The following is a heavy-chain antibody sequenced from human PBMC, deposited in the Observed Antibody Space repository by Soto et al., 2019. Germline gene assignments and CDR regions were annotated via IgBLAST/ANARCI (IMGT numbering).Heavy chain of an antibody. Sequence: EVQLVESGGGLVQPGGSLRLSCAASGFTFSSYWMHWVRQAPDKGLVWVSRIKWDGSSTNYADSVKGRFTISRDNAQNTLYLQMNSLRAEDTAVYYCARGGSGIYGVDYWGQGTLVTVSS. CDR2: IKWDGSST. CDR3: ARGGSGIYGVDY. CDR1: GFTFSSYW. J-gene: IGHJ4*02. V-gene: IGHV3-74*01. D-gene: IGHD3-10*01.